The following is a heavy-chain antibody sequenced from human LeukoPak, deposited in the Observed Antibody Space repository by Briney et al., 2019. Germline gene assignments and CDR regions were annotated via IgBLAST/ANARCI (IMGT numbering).Heavy chain of an antibody. V-gene: IGHV1-2*02. D-gene: IGHD3-22*01. Sequence: ASVKVSCKPSGYTFTDYFIHWVRQAPGQGLEWMGWINPHSGVTNYAQKLQARVTLTRDTTITAAYMDLSGLRSDDTAVYFCARELIEDQNWFDPWGQGTQVTVSS. CDR1: GYTFTDYF. CDR3: ARELIEDQNWFDP. CDR2: INPHSGVT. J-gene: IGHJ5*02.